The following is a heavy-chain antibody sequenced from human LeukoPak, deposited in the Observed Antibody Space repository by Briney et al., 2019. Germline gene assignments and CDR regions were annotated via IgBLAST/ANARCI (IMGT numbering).Heavy chain of an antibody. Sequence: GGSLRLSCAASGFTFSSYAMHGVRQAPGKGLEYVSGISSNGGSTYYADSVKGRFSISRDNSRNTLYLQMGGLRADDMAVYYCARAGYCSSANCYAGTYFDYWGQGTLVTVSS. CDR2: ISSNGGST. D-gene: IGHD2-2*01. CDR1: GFTFSSYA. CDR3: ARAGYCSSANCYAGTYFDY. J-gene: IGHJ4*02. V-gene: IGHV3-64*02.